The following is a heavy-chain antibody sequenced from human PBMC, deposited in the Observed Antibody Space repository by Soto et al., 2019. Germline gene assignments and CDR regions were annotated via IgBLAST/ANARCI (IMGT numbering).Heavy chain of an antibody. Sequence: QVQLQQWGAGLLKPSETLSLTCAVFGGSVNSGNYYWSWIQQPPGKGLEWIGEMSHSGGTHFNPSLTSRVTISVDTSKNQFSLKMSSVTAADTALYYCARVERGTATTVVDAFDIWGPGTMVTVSS. J-gene: IGHJ3*02. CDR3: ARVERGTATTVVDAFDI. V-gene: IGHV4-34*01. D-gene: IGHD1-1*01. CDR1: GGSVNSGNYY. CDR2: MSHSGGT.